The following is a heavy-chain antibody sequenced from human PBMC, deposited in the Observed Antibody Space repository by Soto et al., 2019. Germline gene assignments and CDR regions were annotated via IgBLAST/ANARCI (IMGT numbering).Heavy chain of an antibody. J-gene: IGHJ6*02. CDR2: ISAYNGNT. CDR1: GYTFTSYG. V-gene: IGHV1-18*01. CDR3: ARSGPQDSIVVVPGYGMDV. D-gene: IGHD2-2*01. Sequence: GASVKVSCKASGYTFTSYGISWVRHAPGQGLEWMGWISAYNGNTNYAQKLQGRVTMTTDTSTSTAYMELRRLRSDDTAVYYCARSGPQDSIVVVPGYGMDVWGQGTTVTVSS.